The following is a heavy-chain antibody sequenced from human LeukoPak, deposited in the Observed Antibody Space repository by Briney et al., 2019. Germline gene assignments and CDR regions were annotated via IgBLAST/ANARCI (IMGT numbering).Heavy chain of an antibody. CDR2: ISGSGGST. J-gene: IGHJ4*02. Sequence: GGSLRLSCAASGFSLSNYAMTWVRQAPGKGLEWVSGISGSGGSTYYADSVKGRFTISRDNPKNTLYLQMNSLRAEDTAVYYCARGYSSGWWGYYFDYWGQGTLVTVSS. D-gene: IGHD6-19*01. CDR1: GFSLSNYA. V-gene: IGHV3-23*01. CDR3: ARGYSSGWWGYYFDY.